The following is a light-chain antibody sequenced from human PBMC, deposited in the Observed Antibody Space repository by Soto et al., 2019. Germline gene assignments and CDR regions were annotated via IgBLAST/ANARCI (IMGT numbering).Light chain of an antibody. Sequence: DIQMTQSPSSVSASVGDRVTITCRASQGINNWLAWYQQKPGKAPKLLIYTTSSLQSGVPSRFSGSGSGTDFTRTITSLQPEDVATYYCQQANNFPLTFGGGTTVEIK. J-gene: IGKJ4*01. CDR1: QGINNW. V-gene: IGKV1D-12*01. CDR3: QQANNFPLT. CDR2: TTS.